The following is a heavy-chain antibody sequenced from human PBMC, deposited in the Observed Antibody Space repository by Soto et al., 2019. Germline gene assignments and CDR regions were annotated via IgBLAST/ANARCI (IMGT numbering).Heavy chain of an antibody. Sequence: ASLNVYCKASGYPFTTYHLHWVRQATGQGLEWMGIVYVTGTGTRSAQKFQGRLTMTRDRSTSTVYMELSSLRSEDTAVYYCARPEGYGSLSYYFDSWGQGTLGTVSS. CDR1: GYPFTTYH. J-gene: IGHJ4*02. CDR2: VYVTGTGT. D-gene: IGHD3-10*01. CDR3: ARPEGYGSLSYYFDS. V-gene: IGHV1-46*01.